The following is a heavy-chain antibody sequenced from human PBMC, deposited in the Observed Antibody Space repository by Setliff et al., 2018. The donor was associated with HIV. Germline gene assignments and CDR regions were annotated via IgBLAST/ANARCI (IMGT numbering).Heavy chain of an antibody. D-gene: IGHD2-2*01. Sequence: PGGSLRLSCAASGFTVSRFYMSWVRQAPGKGLEWVSVIYSDGSSYYADSVRGRSTISRDNAKNSLYLQMNSLRAEDTAVYYCASHFGYCSSTSCEGYWGQGALVTVSS. CDR2: IYSDGSS. CDR3: ASHFGYCSSTSCEGY. J-gene: IGHJ4*02. CDR1: GFTVSRFY. V-gene: IGHV3-53*01.